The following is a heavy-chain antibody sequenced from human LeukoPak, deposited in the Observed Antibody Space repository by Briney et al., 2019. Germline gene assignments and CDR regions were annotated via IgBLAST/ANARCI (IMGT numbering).Heavy chain of an antibody. CDR3: ARDLVFGVVTLNWYFDL. J-gene: IGHJ2*01. V-gene: IGHV4-39*07. Sequence: PSETLSLTCTVSGGSISSSSYYWGWIRQPPGKGLEWIGSIYYSGSTYYNPSLKSRVTISVDTSKNQFSLKLSSVTAADTAVYYCARDLVFGVVTLNWYFDLWGRGTLVTVSS. D-gene: IGHD3-3*01. CDR1: GGSISSSSYY. CDR2: IYYSGST.